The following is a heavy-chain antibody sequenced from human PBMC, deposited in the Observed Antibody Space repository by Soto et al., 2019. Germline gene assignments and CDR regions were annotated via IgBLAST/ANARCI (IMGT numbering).Heavy chain of an antibody. CDR2: IYWDDDK. D-gene: IGHD3-3*01. CDR1: GFSLSTSGVG. J-gene: IGHJ1*01. CDR3: AHSILAGLLEWFVIFQH. V-gene: IGHV2-5*02. Sequence: SGPTLVNPTQTLTLTCTFSGFSLSTSGVGVGWIRQPPGKALEWLALIYWDDDKRYSPSLKSRLTITKDTSKNQVVLTMTNMDPVDTAIYYCAHSILAGLLEWFVIFQHWGQGTLVTVSS.